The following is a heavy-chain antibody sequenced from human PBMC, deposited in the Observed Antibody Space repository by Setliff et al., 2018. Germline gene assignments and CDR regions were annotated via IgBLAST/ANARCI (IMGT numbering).Heavy chain of an antibody. CDR1: GYTFTGYY. CDR3: ARDRDSSGYPYYFDY. Sequence: VASVKVSCKASGYTFTGYYMHWVRQAPGQGLEWMGWINPNSGGTNYAQKFQGWVTMTRDTSISTAYMELSRLRSDDTAVYYCARDRDSSGYPYYFDYWVPETLLVTVSS. J-gene: IGHJ4*03. CDR2: INPNSGGT. V-gene: IGHV1-2*04. D-gene: IGHD3-22*01.